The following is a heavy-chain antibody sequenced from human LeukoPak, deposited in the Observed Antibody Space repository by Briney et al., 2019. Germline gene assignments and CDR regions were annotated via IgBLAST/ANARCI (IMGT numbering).Heavy chain of an antibody. CDR3: AREYCSSTSCYEGDWFDP. CDR2: IYHSGST. CDR1: GGSISSGGYY. D-gene: IGHD2-2*01. V-gene: IGHV4-39*07. Sequence: SETLSLTCTVSGGSISSGGYYWSWIRQPPGKGLEWIGEIYHSGSTNYNPSLKSRVTISVDKSKNQFSLKLSSVTAADTAVYYCAREYCSSTSCYEGDWFDPWGQGTLVTVSS. J-gene: IGHJ5*02.